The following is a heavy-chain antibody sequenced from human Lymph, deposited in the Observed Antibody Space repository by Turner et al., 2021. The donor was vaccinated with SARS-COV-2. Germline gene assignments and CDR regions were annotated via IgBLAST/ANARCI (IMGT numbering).Heavy chain of an antibody. V-gene: IGHV4-39*01. CDR1: GGSISRSSYY. Sequence: QLQLQESGPGMVKHLETLSLSCTVSGGSISRSSYYWGLIRQPPGKGLDWIGNIYYSAVTDYNPSRKSRVTISVDTSKNQLSLKLSSVTAADTALYYCTSDSPQGWYFPVFYYWGQGTLVTVSS. J-gene: IGHJ4*02. CDR2: IYYSAVT. CDR3: TSDSPQGWYFPVFYY. D-gene: IGHD6-19*01.